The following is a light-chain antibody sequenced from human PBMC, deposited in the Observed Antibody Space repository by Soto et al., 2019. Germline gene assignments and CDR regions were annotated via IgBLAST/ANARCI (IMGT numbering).Light chain of an antibody. CDR3: AAWDDSRSGVV. CDR2: RNN. V-gene: IGLV1-47*01. Sequence: QSVLTQPPSASGTPGQRVTISCSGSSSNIGSNYVYWYQQLPGTAPKLLIYRNNQRPSGVPDRFAGAKAGTSASLASSGLRSEDEAEYYCAAWDDSRSGVVFGGGTKLTVL. J-gene: IGLJ2*01. CDR1: SSNIGSNY.